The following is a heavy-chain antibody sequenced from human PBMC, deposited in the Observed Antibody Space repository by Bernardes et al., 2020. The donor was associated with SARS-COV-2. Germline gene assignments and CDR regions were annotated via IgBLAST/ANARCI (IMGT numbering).Heavy chain of an antibody. Sequence: GGSLRLSCGASGFTFRSYWMSWVRQAPGKGLEWVANINQDGSEKHCVDSVKGRFTISRDNAKDSLYLQLDSLRAEDTAVYYCARDRDGSGSGWFDPWGQGTLVTVSS. J-gene: IGHJ5*02. CDR2: INQDGSEK. V-gene: IGHV3-7*01. D-gene: IGHD3-10*01. CDR3: ARDRDGSGSGWFDP. CDR1: GFTFRSYW.